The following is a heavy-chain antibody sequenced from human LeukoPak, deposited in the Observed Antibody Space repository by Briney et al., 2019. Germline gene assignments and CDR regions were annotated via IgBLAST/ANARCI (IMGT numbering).Heavy chain of an antibody. Sequence: SETLSLTCTVSGGSISSYYWSWIRQPPGKGLEWIGYIYYSGSTNYDPPLKSRVTISVDTSKNQFSLKLSSVTAADTAVHYCASGWQSVPGYWGQGTLVTVSS. CDR3: ASGWQSVPGY. J-gene: IGHJ4*02. CDR1: GGSISSYY. CDR2: IYYSGST. V-gene: IGHV4-59*08. D-gene: IGHD6-19*01.